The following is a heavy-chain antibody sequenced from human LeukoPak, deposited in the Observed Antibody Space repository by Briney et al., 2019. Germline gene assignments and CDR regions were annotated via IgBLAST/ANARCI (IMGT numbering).Heavy chain of an antibody. J-gene: IGHJ5*02. CDR2: IYSGGST. CDR3: ARSSLGWFDP. D-gene: IGHD7-27*01. CDR1: GFTVSSNY. V-gene: IGHV3-53*01. Sequence: GGSLRLSCAASGFTVSSNYMSWVRQAPGKGLEWVSVIYSGGSTYYADSVKGRFTISRDNAKNSVYLQMNFLTVEDTAVYYCARSSLGWFDPWGQGTLVTVSS.